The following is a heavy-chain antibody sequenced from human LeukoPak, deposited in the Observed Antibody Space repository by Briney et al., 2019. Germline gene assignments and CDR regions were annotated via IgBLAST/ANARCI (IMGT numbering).Heavy chain of an antibody. CDR1: GGTFSSCA. Sequence: ASVKVSCKTSGGTFSSCAINWVRQAPGQGLEWMGGIIPVFGSADYAQKFQGRVTITADESTSTAYMELSSLRSEDTAVYYCARMHRVVPAAPFYYYVDVWGKGTTVTVSS. CDR2: IIPVFGSA. V-gene: IGHV1-69*13. CDR3: ARMHRVVPAAPFYYYVDV. J-gene: IGHJ6*03. D-gene: IGHD2-2*01.